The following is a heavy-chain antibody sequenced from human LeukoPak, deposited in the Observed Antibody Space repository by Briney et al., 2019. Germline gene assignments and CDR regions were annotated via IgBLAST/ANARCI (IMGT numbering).Heavy chain of an antibody. CDR3: TDFIAAAGRADY. V-gene: IGHV3-23*01. D-gene: IGHD6-13*01. CDR2: ISGSGGST. Sequence: GGSLRLSCAASGFTFSSYAMSWVRQAPGKGLEWVSAISGSGGSTYYADSVKGRFTISRDNSKNTLYLQMNSLRAEDTAVYYCTDFIAAAGRADYWGQGTLVTVSS. CDR1: GFTFSSYA. J-gene: IGHJ4*02.